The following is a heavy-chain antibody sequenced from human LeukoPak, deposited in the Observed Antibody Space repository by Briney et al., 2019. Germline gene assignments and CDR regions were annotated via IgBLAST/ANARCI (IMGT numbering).Heavy chain of an antibody. Sequence: GGSLRLSCAASGFSFSTYAMSWVRQAPGKGLEWVSSVSGSSGSTSYADSVKGRFTISRDNSKNIVYLQMDSLGADDTAIYYCAKGHSSSYFDYWGQGTLVTVSS. CDR3: AKGHSSSYFDY. V-gene: IGHV3-23*01. CDR1: GFSFSTYA. CDR2: VSGSSGST. D-gene: IGHD4-11*01. J-gene: IGHJ4*02.